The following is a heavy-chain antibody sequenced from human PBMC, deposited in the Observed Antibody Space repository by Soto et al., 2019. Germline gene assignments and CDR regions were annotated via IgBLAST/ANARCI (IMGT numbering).Heavy chain of an antibody. CDR1: GFSLSADGVG. Sequence: ITLKESGPTLVKPTQTLTLTCTFSGFSLSADGVGVGWIRQPPGKALEWLALIYWDDDARYRPSLKRSLTRTKDTSEDQVVLTLTNMDPVDTATYYCAHSYGGTSWPNDAFDVWGQGTVVTVSS. V-gene: IGHV2-5*02. CDR3: AHSYGGTSWPNDAFDV. D-gene: IGHD2-2*01. CDR2: IYWDDDA. J-gene: IGHJ3*01.